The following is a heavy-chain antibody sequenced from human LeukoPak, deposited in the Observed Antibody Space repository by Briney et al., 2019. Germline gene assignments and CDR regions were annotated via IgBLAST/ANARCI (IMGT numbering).Heavy chain of an antibody. J-gene: IGHJ3*02. Sequence: SETLSLTCTVSGGAISNYYWSWIRQPPGKGLEWIGYIYYSGSTNYNPSFKSRVTISVDTSKNQFSLKLSSVTAADTAVYYCARATGIRGAFDIWGQGTMVTVSS. D-gene: IGHD3-10*01. CDR3: ARATGIRGAFDI. CDR1: GGAISNYY. CDR2: IYYSGST. V-gene: IGHV4-59*12.